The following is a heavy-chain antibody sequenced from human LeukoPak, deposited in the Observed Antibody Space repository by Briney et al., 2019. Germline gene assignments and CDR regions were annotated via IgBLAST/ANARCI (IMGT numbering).Heavy chain of an antibody. V-gene: IGHV3-11*06. Sequence: PGGSLRLSCAASRFTFSDYYMSWIRQAPGKGLEWVSYISSSSSYTNYADSVKGRFTISRDNAKNSLYLQMNSLRAEDTAVYYCARDHSITGTIDYWGQGTLVTVSS. CDR3: ARDHSITGTIDY. D-gene: IGHD1-7*01. CDR2: ISSSSSYT. CDR1: RFTFSDYY. J-gene: IGHJ4*02.